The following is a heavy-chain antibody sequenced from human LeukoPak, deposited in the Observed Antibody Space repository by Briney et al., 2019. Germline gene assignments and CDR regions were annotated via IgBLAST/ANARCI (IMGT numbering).Heavy chain of an antibody. J-gene: IGHJ4*02. Sequence: SAPTLVNPTQTLTLTCTLTGFSLSTSGMSVAWIRKPPGKALEWLAIIDWDDDKYFSTSLETRLTVPKDTTKNVVVLTMTNMGPADTGTYYCARKLDHFDYWGQGALVTVSS. CDR2: IDWDDDK. V-gene: IGHV2-70*01. D-gene: IGHD3-3*02. CDR1: GFSLSTSGMS. CDR3: ARKLDHFDY.